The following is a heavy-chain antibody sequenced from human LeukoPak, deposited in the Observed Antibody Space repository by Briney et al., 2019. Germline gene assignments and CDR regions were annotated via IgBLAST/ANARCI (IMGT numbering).Heavy chain of an antibody. CDR1: GGSFSGYY. V-gene: IGHV4-34*01. CDR3: AADGMFDAFDI. Sequence: SETLSLTCAVYGGSFSGYYWSRIRQPPGKGLEWIGEINHSGSTNYNPSLKSRVTISVDTSKNQFSLKLSSVTAADTAVYYCAADGMFDAFDIWGQGTMVTVSS. CDR2: INHSGST. D-gene: IGHD3-10*02. J-gene: IGHJ3*02.